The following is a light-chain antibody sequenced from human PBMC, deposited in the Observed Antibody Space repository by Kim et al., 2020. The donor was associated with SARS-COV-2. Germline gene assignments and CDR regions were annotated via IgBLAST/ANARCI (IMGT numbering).Light chain of an antibody. Sequence: LSPGERATLSCRVSQSVGTFLAWYQQKPGQAPRLLIYDASNRATGTPARFSGSGSGTDFTLTISSLEPEDFALYYCEQRSSWPLTFGGGTKVE. CDR1: QSVGTF. CDR3: EQRSSWPLT. V-gene: IGKV3-11*01. J-gene: IGKJ4*01. CDR2: DAS.